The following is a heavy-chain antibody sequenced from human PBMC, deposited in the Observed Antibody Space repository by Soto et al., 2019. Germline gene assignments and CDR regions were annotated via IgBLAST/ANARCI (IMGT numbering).Heavy chain of an antibody. Sequence: QITLKESGPTLVKPTQTLTLTCTFSGFSLSTSGLGVGWIRQPPGKALEWLALIYWDDDKRYSPSLKSRLTIPTDSSKHQVVLTMPNMAPVDTAKCYYAHRLCISWYSDFDYRGQGTLVTVSS. V-gene: IGHV2-5*02. D-gene: IGHD6-13*01. CDR3: AHRLCISWYSDFDY. CDR1: GFSLSTSGLG. CDR2: IYWDDDK. J-gene: IGHJ4*02.